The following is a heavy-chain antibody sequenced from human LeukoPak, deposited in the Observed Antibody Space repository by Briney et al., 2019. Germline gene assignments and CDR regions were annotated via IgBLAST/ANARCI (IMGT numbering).Heavy chain of an antibody. Sequence: GGSLRLSCAASGFTVSSNYMSWVRQAPGKGLEWVSGISWNSGSIGYADSVKGRFTISRDNAKNSLYLQMNSLRAEDTALYYCAKAYRGRAFGYDSSGYYLVAFDIWGQGTMVTVSS. CDR3: AKAYRGRAFGYDSSGYYLVAFDI. D-gene: IGHD3-22*01. V-gene: IGHV3-9*01. J-gene: IGHJ3*02. CDR1: GFTVSSNY. CDR2: ISWNSGSI.